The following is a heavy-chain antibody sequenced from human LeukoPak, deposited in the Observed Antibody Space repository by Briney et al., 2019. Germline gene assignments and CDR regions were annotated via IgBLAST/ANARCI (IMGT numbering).Heavy chain of an antibody. J-gene: IGHJ4*02. CDR1: GFTFSSYW. CDR3: AKDRLPDGRWSLDY. Sequence: PGGSLRLSCAASGFTFSSYWMHWVRQAPGKGLVWVSRINDDGSSTSYADSVKGRFTISRDNAKNTLYLQMNSLRAEDTAVYYCAKDRLPDGRWSLDYWGQGTLVTVSS. V-gene: IGHV3-74*01. CDR2: INDDGSST. D-gene: IGHD6-13*01.